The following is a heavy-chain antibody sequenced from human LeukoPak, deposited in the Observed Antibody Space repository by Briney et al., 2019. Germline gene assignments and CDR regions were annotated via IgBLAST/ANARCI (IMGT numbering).Heavy chain of an antibody. D-gene: IGHD6-19*01. CDR2: IYYSGST. CDR3: ARVQQWLPLGAFDI. V-gene: IGHV4-59*01. CDR1: GGSISSYY. Sequence: SETLSLTCTVSGGSISSYYWSWIRQPPGKGLEWIGYIYYSGSTNYNPSLKSRVTISVDTSKNQFSLKLSSVTAADTAVYYCARVQQWLPLGAFDIWGQGTMVTVSS. J-gene: IGHJ3*02.